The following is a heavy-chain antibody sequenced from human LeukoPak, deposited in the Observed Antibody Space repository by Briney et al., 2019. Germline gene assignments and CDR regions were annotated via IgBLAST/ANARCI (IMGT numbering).Heavy chain of an antibody. CDR1: GGSISNSF. D-gene: IGHD6-13*01. Sequence: SESLSLSCTVSGGSISNSFWSWIRQPAGEGLEWIGRIYTSGSTDYNPSLKSRVTMSVDTSKNQFSLKLNSVTAADTAVYYCARDKRWSSCFDNWGQGILFTVSS. J-gene: IGHJ4*02. V-gene: IGHV4-4*07. CDR3: ARDKRWSSCFDN. CDR2: IYTSGST.